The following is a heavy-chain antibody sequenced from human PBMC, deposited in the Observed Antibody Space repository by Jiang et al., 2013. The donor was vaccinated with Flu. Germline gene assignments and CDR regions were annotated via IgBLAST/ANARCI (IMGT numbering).Heavy chain of an antibody. CDR2: INSDNGNT. J-gene: IGHJ4*02. CDR1: GYTFTSYA. Sequence: YGAEVKKPGASLKVSCKASGYTFTSYAMHWVRQAPGQRLEWVGWINSDNGNTKYSQKFQGRVTISRDTSASTTYMDLSSLTSEDTALYFCARDAAPYCGGGSCYGFFDLWGQGTLVTVSS. CDR3: ARDAAPYCGGGSCYGFFDL. D-gene: IGHD2-15*01. V-gene: IGHV1-3*01.